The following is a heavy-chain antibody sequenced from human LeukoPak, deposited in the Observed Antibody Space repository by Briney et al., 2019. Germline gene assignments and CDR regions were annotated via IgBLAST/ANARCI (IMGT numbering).Heavy chain of an antibody. D-gene: IGHD2-21*02. CDR3: ARELLMNCGGDCYLV. V-gene: IGHV3-74*01. CDR1: GFTFSSYW. Sequence: GGSLRLSCAASGFTFSSYWMHWVRQAPGKGLVWVSRINSDGSSTSYADSVKGRFTISRDNAKNTLYLQMNSLRAEDTAVYYCARELLMNCGGDCYLVWGQGTLVTVSS. CDR2: INSDGSST. J-gene: IGHJ4*02.